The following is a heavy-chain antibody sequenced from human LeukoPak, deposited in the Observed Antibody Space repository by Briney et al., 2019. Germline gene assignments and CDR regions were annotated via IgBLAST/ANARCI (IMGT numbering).Heavy chain of an antibody. V-gene: IGHV4-59*08. CDR1: GVSISSYY. Sequence: SETLSLTCTVSGVSISSYYWSWIRQPPGKGLEWIGYVYHNGKTKYNPSLKSRVTISVDTSENQFSLRLSSVTAADSAVYYCASLSDYGSNFFDFWGQGTLVAVSS. CDR3: ASLSDYGSNFFDF. J-gene: IGHJ4*02. CDR2: VYHNGKT. D-gene: IGHD4-23*01.